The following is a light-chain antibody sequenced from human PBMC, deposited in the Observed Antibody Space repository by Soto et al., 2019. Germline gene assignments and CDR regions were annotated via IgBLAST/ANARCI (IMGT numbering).Light chain of an antibody. Sequence: SVLTQPPSVSGAPGQKVTISCTRSSSNIGAAYDVHWYQHLPGTAPKLLIYGNNNRPSGVPDRFSGSKSGTSASLAITGLQAEDEADYYCQSYDSSLSGGVFGGGTKLPVL. V-gene: IGLV1-40*01. CDR1: SSNIGAAYD. CDR3: QSYDSSLSGGV. CDR2: GNN. J-gene: IGLJ3*02.